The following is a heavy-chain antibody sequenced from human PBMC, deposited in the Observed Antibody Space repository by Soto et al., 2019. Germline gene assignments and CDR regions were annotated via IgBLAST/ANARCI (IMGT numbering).Heavy chain of an antibody. Sequence: EVQLLESGGGLVQPGGSLRLSCAASGFTFSGYAMTWVRQAPGKGLEWVSGISGSGGSTYYADSVKGRFTLSTDNSKNTLYLQMNSLRAEDTAVYYCAKGGYDSSGLYYYGMDVWGQGTTVTVSS. CDR3: AKGGYDSSGLYYYGMDV. CDR1: GFTFSGYA. V-gene: IGHV3-23*01. J-gene: IGHJ6*02. CDR2: ISGSGGST. D-gene: IGHD3-22*01.